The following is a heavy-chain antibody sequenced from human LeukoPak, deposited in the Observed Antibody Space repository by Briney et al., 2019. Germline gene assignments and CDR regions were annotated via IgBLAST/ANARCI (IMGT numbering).Heavy chain of an antibody. Sequence: GGSLRLSCAASGFTFSDHYMIWLRQAPGKGRKAISYISHNGETKYYADSVKGRLSISRDNAKSSLYLQMNSLRVEDTAVDYCARDRHGYFDYWGQGTLVTVSS. D-gene: IGHD6-13*01. CDR1: GFTFSDHY. J-gene: IGHJ4*02. CDR3: ARDRHGYFDY. V-gene: IGHV3-11*01. CDR2: ISHNGETK.